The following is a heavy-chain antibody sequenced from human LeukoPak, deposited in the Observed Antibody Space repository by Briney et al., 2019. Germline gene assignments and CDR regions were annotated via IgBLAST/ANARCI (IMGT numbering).Heavy chain of an antibody. J-gene: IGHJ5*02. CDR3: ARMVYGDFVSWFDP. D-gene: IGHD4-17*01. V-gene: IGHV1-2*04. CDR1: GYTFTGYY. Sequence: ASVKVSCKASGYTFTGYYMHWVRQAPGQGLEWMGWINPNSGGTNYAQKFQGWVTMTRDTSISTAYMELSRLRSDDTAVYYCARMVYGDFVSWFDPWGQGTLVTVSS. CDR2: INPNSGGT.